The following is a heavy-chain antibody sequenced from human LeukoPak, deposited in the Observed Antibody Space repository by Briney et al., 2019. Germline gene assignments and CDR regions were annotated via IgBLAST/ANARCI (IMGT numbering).Heavy chain of an antibody. Sequence: ASVKVSCKASGYTFTGYYMHWVRQAPGQGLEWMGIIYPSGGSTSYAQKFQGRVTMTRDTSTSTVYMELSSLRSEDTAVYYCARGGYCSGGSCYLEEAEGWFDPWGQGTLVTVSS. CDR1: GYTFTGYY. CDR2: IYPSGGST. CDR3: ARGGYCSGGSCYLEEAEGWFDP. V-gene: IGHV1-46*01. J-gene: IGHJ5*02. D-gene: IGHD2-15*01.